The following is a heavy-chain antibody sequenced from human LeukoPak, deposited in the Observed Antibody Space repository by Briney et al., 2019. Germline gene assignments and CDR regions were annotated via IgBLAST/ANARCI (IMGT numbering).Heavy chain of an antibody. CDR1: GYTFAGYG. D-gene: IGHD3-10*01. J-gene: IGHJ4*02. CDR2: INTGNGNT. V-gene: IGHV1-3*04. Sequence: ASVKVSCKASGYTFAGYGVHWVRPAPGQGLECMGWINTGNGNTGSSQNFQGRVTLTKDTAASTAYMELSGLTSEDTAVYYCAKDLIRGVFGYWGQGTLVTVSS. CDR3: AKDLIRGVFGY.